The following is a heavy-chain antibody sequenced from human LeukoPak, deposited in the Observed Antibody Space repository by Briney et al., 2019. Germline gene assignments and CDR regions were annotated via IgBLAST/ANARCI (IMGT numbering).Heavy chain of an antibody. D-gene: IGHD6-13*01. Sequence: PGGSLRLSCAASGFTFSSHAMTWVRQAPGKGLEWVSSISGSGGSRYYADSVKGRFTISRDNSKNTLYLQMNSLRVEDTAVYYCAKDEDGSSWFSGAFDLWGQGTMVTVSS. V-gene: IGHV3-23*01. CDR1: GFTFSSHA. J-gene: IGHJ3*01. CDR3: AKDEDGSSWFSGAFDL. CDR2: ISGSGGSR.